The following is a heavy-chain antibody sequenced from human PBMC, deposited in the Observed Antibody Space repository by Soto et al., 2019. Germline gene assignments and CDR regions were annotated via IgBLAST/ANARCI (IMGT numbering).Heavy chain of an antibody. V-gene: IGHV4-4*02. CDR3: ARIAAAGTNFAY. CDR1: GGSISNMNW. CDR2: IYHSGST. J-gene: IGHJ4*02. Sequence: SEILSPTCAVSGGSISNMNWWCWVRQPPGKGLEWIGEIYHSGSTNYNPSLKSRVTISVDKSKNQFSLKLSSVTAADTAVYYCARIAAAGTNFAYWGQGTLVT. D-gene: IGHD6-13*01.